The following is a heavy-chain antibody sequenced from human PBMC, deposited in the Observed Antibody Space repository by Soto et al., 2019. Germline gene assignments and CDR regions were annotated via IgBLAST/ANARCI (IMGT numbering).Heavy chain of an antibody. CDR3: VKSFVASIREFSYYYGWDV. CDR1: GFTFSSFA. Sequence: PGGSLRLSCSASGFTFSSFAMHWVRQAPDKGLHYVSAISNHGGSTYYADPVKGRFTMSRDNSKSTLFLQMSSLSPEDTGVYYCVKSFVASIREFSYYYGWDVWGQGTTVTVYS. V-gene: IGHV3-64D*06. J-gene: IGHJ6*02. CDR2: ISNHGGST. D-gene: IGHD5-12*01.